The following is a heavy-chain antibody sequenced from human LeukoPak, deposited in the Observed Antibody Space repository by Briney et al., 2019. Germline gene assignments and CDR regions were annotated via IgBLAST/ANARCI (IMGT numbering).Heavy chain of an antibody. CDR3: AKELTMIVVVDY. CDR2: ISGSGGST. V-gene: IGHV3-23*01. D-gene: IGHD3-22*01. J-gene: IGHJ4*02. Sequence: GGSLRLSCAASGFTFSSYAMSWVRQTPGKGLEWVSAISGSGGSTYYADSMKGRFTISRDNSKNTLYLQMNSLRAEDTAVYYCAKELTMIVVVDYWGQGTLVTVSS. CDR1: GFTFSSYA.